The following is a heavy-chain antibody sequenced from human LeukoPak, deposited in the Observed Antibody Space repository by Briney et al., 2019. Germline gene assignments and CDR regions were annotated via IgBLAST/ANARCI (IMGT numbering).Heavy chain of an antibody. CDR2: IYYSGST. D-gene: IGHD3-22*01. V-gene: IGHV4-59*01. J-gene: IGHJ4*02. Sequence: SETLYLTCTVSGGSISSYYWSWIRQPPGKGLEWIGYIYYSGSTNYNPSLKSRVTISVDTSKNQFSLKLSSVTAADTAVYYCARGYYDSSGYADYWGQGTLVTVSS. CDR1: GGSISSYY. CDR3: ARGYYDSSGYADY.